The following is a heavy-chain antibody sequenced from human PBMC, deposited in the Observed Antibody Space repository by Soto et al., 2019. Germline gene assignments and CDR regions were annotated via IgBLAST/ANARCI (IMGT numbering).Heavy chain of an antibody. CDR1: GGSFSGYY. J-gene: IGHJ4*02. CDR3: ARGPRLHYDILTGYYFDY. CDR2: INHSGST. Sequence: SETLSLTCAVYGGSFSGYYWSWIRQPPGKGLEWIGEINHSGSTNYNPSLKSRVTISVDTSKNQFSLKLSSVTAADTAVYYCARGPRLHYDILTGYYFDYWGQGTLVTV. V-gene: IGHV4-34*01. D-gene: IGHD3-9*01.